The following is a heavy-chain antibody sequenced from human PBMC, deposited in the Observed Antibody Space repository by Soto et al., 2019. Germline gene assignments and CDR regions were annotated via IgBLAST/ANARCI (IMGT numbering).Heavy chain of an antibody. Sequence: PSETLSLTCAVSGVSVTNGDYYWTWLRQSPGKGLEWIGNIYYTETTNYNPSLNRRLSISIDTSRNQFSLQLTSVTAADTAIYYCARQRRGGYWFDPWGQGTLVTVSS. CDR3: ARQRRGGYWFDP. J-gene: IGHJ5*02. CDR2: IYYTETT. CDR1: GVSVTNGDYY. V-gene: IGHV4-30-4*01.